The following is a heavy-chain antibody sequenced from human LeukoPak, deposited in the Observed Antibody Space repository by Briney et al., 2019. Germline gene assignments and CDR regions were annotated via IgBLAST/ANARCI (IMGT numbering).Heavy chain of an antibody. V-gene: IGHV4-34*01. Sequence: PSETLSLTCAVYGGSFSGYYWSWIRQPPGKGLEWIGEINHSGSTNYNPSLKSRVTISVDTSKNQFSLKLSSVTAADTAVYYCARVFYYYDSSGYLDYWGQGTLVTVSS. CDR2: INHSGST. J-gene: IGHJ4*02. CDR1: GGSFSGYY. D-gene: IGHD3-22*01. CDR3: ARVFYYYDSSGYLDY.